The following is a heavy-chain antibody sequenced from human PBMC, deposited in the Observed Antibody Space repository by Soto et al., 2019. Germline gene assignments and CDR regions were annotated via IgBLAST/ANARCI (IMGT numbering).Heavy chain of an antibody. J-gene: IGHJ4*02. CDR1: GFTFSSYG. CDR3: AKPLYNWNHYYFDY. CDR2: ISYDGSNK. V-gene: IGHV3-30*18. D-gene: IGHD1-20*01. Sequence: GGSLRLSCAASGFTFSSYGMHWVRQAPGKGLEWVAVISYDGSNKYYADSVKGRFTISRDNSKNTLYLQMNSLRAEDTAVYYCAKPLYNWNHYYFDYWGQGTLVTVSS.